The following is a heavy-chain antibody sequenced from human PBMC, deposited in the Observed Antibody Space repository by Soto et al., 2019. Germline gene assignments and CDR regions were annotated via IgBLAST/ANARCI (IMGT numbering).Heavy chain of an antibody. CDR2: ISAYNGNT. V-gene: IGHV1-18*01. CDR3: AGSLGYCSSTSCYEGGY. CDR1: GYTFTSYG. J-gene: IGHJ4*02. D-gene: IGHD2-2*01. Sequence: GASVKVSCKASGYTFTSYGISWVRQAPGQGLEWMGWISAYNGNTNYAQKLQGRVTMTTDTSTSTAYMELRSLRSDDTAVYYCAGSLGYCSSTSCYEGGYWGQGTLVTVSS.